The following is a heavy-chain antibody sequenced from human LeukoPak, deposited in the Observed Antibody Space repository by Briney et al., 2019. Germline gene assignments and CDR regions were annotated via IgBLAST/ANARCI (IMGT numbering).Heavy chain of an antibody. CDR3: AKDPYYDILTGYYGGWYFDY. CDR1: GFTFSTYG. CDR2: ISYDGSNK. D-gene: IGHD3-9*01. V-gene: IGHV3-30*18. Sequence: GGSLRLSCAASGFTFSTYGMHWVRQAPGKGLEWVAIISYDGSNKYYADSVKGRFTISRDNAKNSLYLQMNSLRAEDTALYYCAKDPYYDILTGYYGGWYFDYWGQGTLVTVSS. J-gene: IGHJ4*02.